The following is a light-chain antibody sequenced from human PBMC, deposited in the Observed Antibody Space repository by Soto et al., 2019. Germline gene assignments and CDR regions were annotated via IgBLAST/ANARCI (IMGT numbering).Light chain of an antibody. J-gene: IGKJ2*01. CDR1: QSVSSSY. CDR2: DAS. Sequence: EIVLTQSPGTLSLSPGERATLSCRASQSVSSSYLAWYQQKPGQAPRLLIYDASSRATGIPDRFSGSGSGTDFTLTISRREPEDFAVYFCHQYGSSPYTFGQGTKLEIK. V-gene: IGKV3-20*01. CDR3: HQYGSSPYT.